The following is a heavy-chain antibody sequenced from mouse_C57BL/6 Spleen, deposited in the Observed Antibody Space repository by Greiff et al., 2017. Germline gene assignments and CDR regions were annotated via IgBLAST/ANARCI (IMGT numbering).Heavy chain of an antibody. V-gene: IGHV1-5*01. CDR1: GYTFTSYW. CDR3: TKSYDGYDYYFDY. Sequence: EVQLQQSGTVLARPGASVKMSCKTSGYTFTSYWMHWVKQRPGQGLEWIGAIYPGNSDTSYNQKFKGKAKLTAVTSASTAYMELSSLTNEDSAVYYCTKSYDGYDYYFDYGGQGTPLTVSS. CDR2: IYPGNSDT. J-gene: IGHJ2*01. D-gene: IGHD2-3*01.